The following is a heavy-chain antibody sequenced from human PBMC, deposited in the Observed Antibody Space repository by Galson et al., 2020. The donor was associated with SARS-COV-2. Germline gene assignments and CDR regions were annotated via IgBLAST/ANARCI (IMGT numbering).Heavy chain of an antibody. CDR1: GFTFSNAW. CDR3: TTDRGSGRPYYYYGMDV. CDR2: IKSKTDGGTT. D-gene: IGHD1-26*01. Sequence: GGSLRLSCAASGFTFSNAWMSWVRQAPGKGLEWVGRIKSKTDGGTTDCAAPVKGRFTISRDDSKNTLYLQMNSLKTEDTAVYYCTTDRGSGRPYYYYGMDVWGQGTAVTVSS. V-gene: IGHV3-15*01. J-gene: IGHJ6*02.